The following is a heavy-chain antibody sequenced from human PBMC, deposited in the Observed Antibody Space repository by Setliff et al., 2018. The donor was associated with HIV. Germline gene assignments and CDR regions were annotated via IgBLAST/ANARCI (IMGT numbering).Heavy chain of an antibody. Sequence: SETLSLTCTVSGGSISSYYWSWIRQPAGKRLEFIGRISAAGTINYNPSLRSRVTLSVDTSENQFSLTVNSVTAADTAVYYCARSRLLRFLEWFPPYYYYYGMDVWGQGTTVTVSS. CDR3: ARSRLLRFLEWFPPYYYYYGMDV. CDR2: ISAAGTI. CDR1: GGSISSYY. J-gene: IGHJ6*02. V-gene: IGHV4-4*07. D-gene: IGHD3-3*01.